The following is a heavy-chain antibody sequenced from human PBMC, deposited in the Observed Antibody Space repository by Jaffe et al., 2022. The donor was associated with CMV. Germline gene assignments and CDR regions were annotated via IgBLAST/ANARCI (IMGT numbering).Heavy chain of an antibody. D-gene: IGHD6-19*01. CDR2: IYYSGST. Sequence: QLQLQESGPGLVKPSETLSLTCTVSGGSISSSSYYWGWIRQPPGKGLEWIGSIYYSGSTYYNPSLKSRVTISVDTSKNQFSLKLSSVTAADTAVYYCARPYSSGWWDGGWFDPWGQGTLVTVSS. CDR1: GGSISSSSYY. J-gene: IGHJ5*02. CDR3: ARPYSSGWWDGGWFDP. V-gene: IGHV4-39*01.